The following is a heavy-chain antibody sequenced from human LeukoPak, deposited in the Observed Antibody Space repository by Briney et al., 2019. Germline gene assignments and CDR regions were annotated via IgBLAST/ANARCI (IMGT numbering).Heavy chain of an antibody. J-gene: IGHJ6*02. CDR3: ARGRYYGMDV. Sequence: GGSLRLSCAASGFTFSSYWMHWVRQAPGKGLVWISRINSDGNTIRYADSVKGRFTISRDSAKNTLYLQMNSLRAEDSAVYYCARGRYYGMDVWGHGTTVTVSS. CDR1: GFTFSSYW. CDR2: INSDGNTI. V-gene: IGHV3-74*01.